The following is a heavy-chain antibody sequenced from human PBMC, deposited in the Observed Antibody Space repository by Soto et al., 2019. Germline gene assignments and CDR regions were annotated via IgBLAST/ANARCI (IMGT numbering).Heavy chain of an antibody. CDR2: INGSGGST. Sequence: EVQLLESGGGLVQPGGSLRLSCAASGFTFSSYAMSWVRQAPGKGLEWVSAINGSGGSTYYADSVKGRFTISRDKSKNTLYLQMNSLRTEDTAVYYCAKDPEKDGPSWYFDLWGRGTLVTVSS. CDR1: GFTFSSYA. J-gene: IGHJ2*01. CDR3: AKDPEKDGPSWYFDL. V-gene: IGHV3-23*01.